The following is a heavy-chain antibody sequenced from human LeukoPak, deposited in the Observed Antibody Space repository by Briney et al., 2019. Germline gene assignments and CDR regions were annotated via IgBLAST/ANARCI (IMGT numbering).Heavy chain of an antibody. CDR3: ARASWVSTADAVR. J-gene: IGHJ4*02. CDR2: MKGTGET. V-gene: IGHV3-23*01. Sequence: GGSLRLSCAASGLSFSSFAMSWVRQAPARGLEWLSSMKGTGETIYADSVRGRCTLFRDGSRNTVYLQLNNLRVEDMAVYYCARASWVSTADAVRWGQGTVVTVSS. CDR1: GLSFSSFA. D-gene: IGHD3-16*01.